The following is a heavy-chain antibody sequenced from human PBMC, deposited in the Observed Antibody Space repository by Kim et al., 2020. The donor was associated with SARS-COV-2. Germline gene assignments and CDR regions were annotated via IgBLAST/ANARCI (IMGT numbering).Heavy chain of an antibody. V-gene: IGHV3-53*01. D-gene: IGHD3-10*01. CDR3: ARVPKFARGSSAFDI. CDR2: IYSGGST. Sequence: GGSLRLSCAASGFTVSSNYMSWVRQAPGKGLEWVSVIYSGGSTYYADSVKGRFTISRDNSKNTLYLQMNSLRAEDTAVYYCARVPKFARGSSAFDIWGQGTMVTVSS. CDR1: GFTVSSNY. J-gene: IGHJ3*02.